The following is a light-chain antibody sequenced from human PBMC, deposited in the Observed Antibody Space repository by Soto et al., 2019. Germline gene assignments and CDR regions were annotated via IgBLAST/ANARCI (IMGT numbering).Light chain of an antibody. J-gene: IGKJ1*01. CDR1: QSVPNSV. V-gene: IGKV3-20*01. CDR3: LQYGSTTWT. CDR2: GAS. Sequence: EIVLTQSPGTLSLSPGERATLSCRASQSVPNSVLFWYQQKPGQAPRLLIIGASSRATGTPDRFSGSGSGTDFNLSISRLEPEDVALYYGLQYGSTTWTFGHGTKVDLK.